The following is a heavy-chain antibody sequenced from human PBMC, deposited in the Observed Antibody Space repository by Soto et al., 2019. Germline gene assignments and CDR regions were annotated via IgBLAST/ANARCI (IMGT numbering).Heavy chain of an antibody. D-gene: IGHD1-20*01. CDR2: ISVSDAFI. V-gene: IGHV3-23*01. CDR1: GFNVGAFA. J-gene: IGHJ4*02. Sequence: EVQLLVSGGDLVQPGGSLRLSCAASGFNVGAFAVNWVRQGPGKGLEWVSGISVSDAFIYYADSVSGRFSISRDASENILYLQMNSLRVDDTALYYCTRETVAGITGLDYWGPGTLVTVSS. CDR3: TRETVAGITGLDY.